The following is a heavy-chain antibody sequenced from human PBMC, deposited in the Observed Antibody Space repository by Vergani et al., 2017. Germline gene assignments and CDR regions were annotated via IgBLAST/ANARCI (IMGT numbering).Heavy chain of an antibody. Sequence: QVQLVQSGAEVKKPGASVKVPCKASGYTFTGYYMHWVRQAPGQGLEWMGWTNPNSGGTNYAQKFQGRVTMTRDTSISTAYMELSRLRSDDTAVYCCARRIAARPPPYYYYYYYRDVWGKGTTVTVSS. CDR3: ARRIAARPPPYYYYYYYRDV. D-gene: IGHD6-6*01. CDR1: GYTFTGYY. V-gene: IGHV1-2*02. J-gene: IGHJ6*03. CDR2: TNPNSGGT.